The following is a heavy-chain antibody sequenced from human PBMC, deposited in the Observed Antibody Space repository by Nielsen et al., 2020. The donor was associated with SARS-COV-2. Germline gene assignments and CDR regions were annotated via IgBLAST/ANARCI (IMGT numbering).Heavy chain of an antibody. V-gene: IGHV1-18*01. CDR3: ARDEKGASGSDGYFDY. Sequence: ASVKVSCKASGYSFTTYGFSWVRQAPGQGLEWMAWISAHNGDTNYARKVQGRVTVTTDTSTRTAYMEVRNLRSDDTAVYYCARDEKGASGSDGYFDYWGQGTLVTVSS. CDR2: ISAHNGDT. D-gene: IGHD3-10*01. J-gene: IGHJ4*02. CDR1: GYSFTTYG.